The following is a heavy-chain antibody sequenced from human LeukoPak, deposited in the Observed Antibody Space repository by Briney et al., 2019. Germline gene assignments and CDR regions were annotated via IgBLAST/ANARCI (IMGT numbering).Heavy chain of an antibody. CDR1: GFTFSSYS. Sequence: GGSLRLSCAASGFTFSSYSMNWVRQAPGKGLEWVSSISSSSYIYYADSVKGRFTISRDNAKNSLYLQMNSLRAEDTAVYYCAKFRGNSYYYYYMDVWGKGTTVTVSS. CDR3: AKFRGNSYYYYYMDV. CDR2: ISSSSYI. J-gene: IGHJ6*03. D-gene: IGHD4-23*01. V-gene: IGHV3-21*01.